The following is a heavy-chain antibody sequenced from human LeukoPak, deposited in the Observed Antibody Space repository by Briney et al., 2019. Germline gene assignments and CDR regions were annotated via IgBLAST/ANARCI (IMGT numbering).Heavy chain of an antibody. Sequence: PGWSLRLSCAVSGFTFSDYYMSWIRQAPGKGLEWIPYISSSGSTKYYADSVKGRLTISRDNAKNSLYLQMNSLRAEDTAVYYCARDRKSAWYPLVDYWGQGTLVTVSS. CDR1: GFTFSDYY. CDR3: ARDRKSAWYPLVDY. J-gene: IGHJ4*02. CDR2: ISSSGSTK. D-gene: IGHD6-19*01. V-gene: IGHV3-11*01.